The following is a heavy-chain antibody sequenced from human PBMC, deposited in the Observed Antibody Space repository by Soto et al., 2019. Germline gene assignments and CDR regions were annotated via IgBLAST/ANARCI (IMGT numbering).Heavy chain of an antibody. V-gene: IGHV1-18*01. J-gene: IGHJ5*02. CDR3: ARERRITIFGVGPKFDP. CDR1: GYTFTSYG. CDR2: ISAYNGNT. D-gene: IGHD3-3*01. Sequence: ASVKVSCKASGYTFTSYGISWVRQAPGQGLEWMGWISAYNGNTNYAQKLQGRVTMTTDTSTSTAYMELRSLRSDDTAVYYCARERRITIFGVGPKFDPWGQGTLVTVYS.